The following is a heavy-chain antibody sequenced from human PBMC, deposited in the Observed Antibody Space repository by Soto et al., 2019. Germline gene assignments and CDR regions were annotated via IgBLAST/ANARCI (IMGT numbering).Heavy chain of an antibody. CDR3: AAGDHDYYYYYYGMDV. CDR1: GFTFTSSA. J-gene: IGHJ6*02. D-gene: IGHD1-1*01. CDR2: IVVGSGNT. Sequence: ASVKVSCKASGFTFTSSAVQWVRQARGQRLEWIGWIVVGSGNTNYAQKFQERVTITRDMSTSTAYMELSSLRSEDTAVYYCAAGDHDYYYYYYGMDVWGQGTTVTVSS. V-gene: IGHV1-58*01.